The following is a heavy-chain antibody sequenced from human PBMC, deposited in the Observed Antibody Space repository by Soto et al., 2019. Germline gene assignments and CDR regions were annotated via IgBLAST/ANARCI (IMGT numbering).Heavy chain of an antibody. Sequence: SETLSLTCTVSGGSISSSSYYWGWIRQPPGKGLEWIGSIYYSGSTYYNPSLKSRVTISVDTSKNQFSLKLSSVTAADTAVYYCARLHLTYYDILTGYYTGFYYYYGMDVWGQGTTVT. J-gene: IGHJ6*02. D-gene: IGHD3-9*01. CDR2: IYYSGST. CDR3: ARLHLTYYDILTGYYTGFYYYYGMDV. CDR1: GGSISSSSYY. V-gene: IGHV4-39*01.